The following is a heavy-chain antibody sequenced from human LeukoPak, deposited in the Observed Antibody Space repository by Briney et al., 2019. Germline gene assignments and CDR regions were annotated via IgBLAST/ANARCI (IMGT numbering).Heavy chain of an antibody. J-gene: IGHJ4*02. CDR3: ARGYCSGGSCRPGY. CDR2: INPNSGGT. CDR1: GYTFTGYY. D-gene: IGHD2-15*01. Sequence: GASVRVSCTASGYTFTGYYMHWVRQAPGQGLEWMGWINPNSGGTNYAQKFQGRVTMTRDTSISTAYMELSRLRSDDTAVYYCARGYCSGGSCRPGYWGQGTLVTVSS. V-gene: IGHV1-2*02.